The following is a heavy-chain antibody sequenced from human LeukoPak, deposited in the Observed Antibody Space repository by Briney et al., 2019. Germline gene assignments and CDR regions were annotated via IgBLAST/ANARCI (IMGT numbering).Heavy chain of an antibody. CDR3: ARDRSYGDFAWGY. Sequence: GGSLRLSCAASGFTVSSNFMTWVRQAPGKGLEWVSVISSGGTTYYADSVEGRFTISRHSSKNTVYLQVNSLRAEDTAVYYCARDRSYGDFAWGYWGQGTLVTVSS. J-gene: IGHJ4*02. V-gene: IGHV3-53*04. D-gene: IGHD4-17*01. CDR2: ISSGGTT. CDR1: GFTVSSNF.